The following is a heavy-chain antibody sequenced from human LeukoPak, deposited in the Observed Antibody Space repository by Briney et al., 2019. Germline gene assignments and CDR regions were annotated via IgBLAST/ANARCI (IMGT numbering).Heavy chain of an antibody. V-gene: IGHV4-59*01. J-gene: IGHJ4*02. CDR1: GGSISSYY. CDR2: IYYSGST. D-gene: IGHD4-17*01. CDR3: ARVSYGDYEYYFDY. Sequence: SETLSLTCTVSGGSISSYYWSWIRQPPGKGLEWIGYIYYSGSTNYNPSLKSRVTISVDTSKNQFSLKLSSVTAVDTAVYYSARVSYGDYEYYFDYWGQGTLVTVSS.